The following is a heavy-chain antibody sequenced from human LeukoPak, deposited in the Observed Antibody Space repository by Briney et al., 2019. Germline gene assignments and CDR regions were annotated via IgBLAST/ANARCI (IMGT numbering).Heavy chain of an antibody. D-gene: IGHD3-10*01. CDR2: IIPILGIA. CDR1: GGTFSSYA. CDR3: ARSGELYFDY. J-gene: IGHJ4*02. Sequence: ASVKVSCKASGGTFSSYAISWVRQAPGQGLEWMGRIIPILGIANYAQKFQGRVTITADKSTSTAYMELSSLRSEDTAVYCCARSGELYFDYWGQGTLVTVSS. V-gene: IGHV1-69*04.